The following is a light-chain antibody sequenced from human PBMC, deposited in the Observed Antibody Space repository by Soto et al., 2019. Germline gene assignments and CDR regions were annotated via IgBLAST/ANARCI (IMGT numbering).Light chain of an antibody. Sequence: EILLTQSPGRVSAFPGERASLSCRASQNVNNNVAWYQQKAGQAPRLLIDAASSLQSGVPSRFSGSGSGTDFTLTSSSLQPEDFATYYCQQSYSTPFTFGQGTRLEIK. CDR1: QNVNNN. CDR3: QQSYSTPFT. J-gene: IGKJ5*01. V-gene: IGKV1-39*01. CDR2: AAS.